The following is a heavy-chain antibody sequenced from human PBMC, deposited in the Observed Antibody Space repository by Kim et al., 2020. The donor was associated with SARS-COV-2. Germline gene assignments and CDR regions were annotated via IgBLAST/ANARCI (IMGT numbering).Heavy chain of an antibody. D-gene: IGHD3-3*01. CDR1: GFTFSSYA. Sequence: GGSLRLSCAASGFTFSSYAMSWVRQAPGKGLEWVSAISGSGGSTYYADSVKGRFTISRDNSKNTLYLQMNSLRAEDTAVYYCAKEIFGGYGSIRGAFDIWGQGTMVTVSS. J-gene: IGHJ3*02. CDR3: AKEIFGGYGSIRGAFDI. V-gene: IGHV3-23*01. CDR2: ISGSGGST.